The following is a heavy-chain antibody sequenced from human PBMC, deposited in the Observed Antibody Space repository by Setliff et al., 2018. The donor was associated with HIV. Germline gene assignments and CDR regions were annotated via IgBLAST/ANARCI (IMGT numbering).Heavy chain of an antibody. D-gene: IGHD2-8*02. V-gene: IGHV4-34*12. CDR2: IVDSGAT. CDR1: GGSLTNYY. CDR3: ARVPSCADSWCYMYYYYYYGMDV. Sequence: TLSLTCALYGGSLTNYYWTWIRKSPRKGLEWIGEIVDSGATTYHPSLKRRVTILLDTSKKQFSLKLNSVTAADAAVYYCARVPSCADSWCYMYYYYYYGMDVWGQGTTVTVSS. J-gene: IGHJ6*02.